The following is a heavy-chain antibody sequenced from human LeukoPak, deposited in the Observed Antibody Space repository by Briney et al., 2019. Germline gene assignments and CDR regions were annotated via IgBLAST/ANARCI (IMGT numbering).Heavy chain of an antibody. J-gene: IGHJ4*02. CDR2: TSAHNGNT. CDR1: GYTFTNYG. V-gene: IGHV1-18*01. Sequence: ASVKLSCKASGYTFTNYGIAWVRQAPGQGLDGMGWTSAHNGNTNYSQKFQGRGTMTTDTPKRTAYMQLRSLRSDDTALYYCARDGYFDYWGQGTLVTVSS. CDR3: ARDGYFDY.